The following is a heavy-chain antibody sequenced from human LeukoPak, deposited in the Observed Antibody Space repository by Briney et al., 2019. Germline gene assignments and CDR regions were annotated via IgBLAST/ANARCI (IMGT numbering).Heavy chain of an antibody. J-gene: IGHJ6*03. CDR1: GGSISSYY. Sequence: SETLSLTCTVSGGSISSYYWSWIRQPPGKGLEWIGNIYYSGSTNYNPSLKSRVTISVDTSKNQFSLKLSSVTAADTAVYYCARELLSISGGSSGDNYYYYYYMDVWGKGTTVTISS. CDR3: ARELLSISGGSSGDNYYYYYYMDV. D-gene: IGHD2-15*01. CDR2: IYYSGST. V-gene: IGHV4-59*01.